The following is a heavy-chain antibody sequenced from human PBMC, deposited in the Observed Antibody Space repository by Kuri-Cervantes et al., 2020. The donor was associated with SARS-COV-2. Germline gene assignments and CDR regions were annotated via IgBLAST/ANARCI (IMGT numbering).Heavy chain of an antibody. Sequence: GESLKISCAASGFTFNSYSMHWVRQAPGKGLAWVTVISYDGSNKYYADSVKGRFTISRDNSKNTLHLQMYSLRVEDTALYYCARAYGFLRYIYYMDVWGRGTTVTVSS. V-gene: IGHV3-30-3*01. CDR2: ISYDGSNK. D-gene: IGHD4-17*01. J-gene: IGHJ6*03. CDR1: GFTFNSYS. CDR3: ARAYGFLRYIYYMDV.